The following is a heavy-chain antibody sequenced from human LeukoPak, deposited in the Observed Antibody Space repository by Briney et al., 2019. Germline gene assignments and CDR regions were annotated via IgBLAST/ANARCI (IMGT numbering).Heavy chain of an antibody. CDR2: IYYTGST. CDR3: AKSSGYYYPIDY. V-gene: IGHV4-59*01. Sequence: PSETLSLTCTVSGGSISSYYWSWVRQPPGKGREWIGYIYYTGSTNYNPSLKSRVTISADTSKNQFSLKLSSVTAADTAVYYCAKSSGYYYPIDYWGQGTLVTVSS. D-gene: IGHD3-22*01. J-gene: IGHJ4*02. CDR1: GGSISSYY.